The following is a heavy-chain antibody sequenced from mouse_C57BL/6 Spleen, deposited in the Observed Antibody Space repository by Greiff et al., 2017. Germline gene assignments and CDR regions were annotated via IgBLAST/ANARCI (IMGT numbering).Heavy chain of an antibody. CDR3: SGGYCGIYAIDY. D-gene: IGHD2-1*01. J-gene: IGHJ2*01. Sequence: QVQLQQSVAELVSPGPSVKLSSKASAYPFTSSCIIWVKHRPKHGLEWIGKIDPSDGDTHYNKKFKDKAPLTADKSSSTAYMQLRSLPSEDSAVYYCSGGYCGIYAIDYWGQGATVTVSS. CDR1: AYPFTSSC. V-gene: IGHV1-52*01. CDR2: IDPSDGDT.